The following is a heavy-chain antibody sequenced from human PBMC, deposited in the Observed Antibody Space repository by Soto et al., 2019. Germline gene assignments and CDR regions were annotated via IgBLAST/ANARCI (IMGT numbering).Heavy chain of an antibody. CDR1: GFTVSSXX. Sequence: XGSLRLSXXASGFTVSSXXXXXXXXXPGKXLEWVSVILRGGSTQSTASVKGRFTISRDNSKNTLNLQMNSLRAEDTAVYYCARIYSSSWTHFDYWGQGTLVTVSS. D-gene: IGHD6-13*01. J-gene: IGHJ4*02. CDR2: ILRGGST. CDR3: ARIYSSSWTHFDY. V-gene: IGHV3-53*01.